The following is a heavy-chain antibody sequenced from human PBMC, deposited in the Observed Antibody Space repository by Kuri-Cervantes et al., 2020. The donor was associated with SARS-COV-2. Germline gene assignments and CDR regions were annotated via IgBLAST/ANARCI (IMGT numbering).Heavy chain of an antibody. CDR1: GFTVSSNY. CDR3: AKEPAHCGTGCYSLLDQ. CDR2: ISGSGGST. J-gene: IGHJ4*02. D-gene: IGHD2-21*01. Sequence: GGSLRLSCAASGFTVSSNYMSWVRQAPGKGLEWVSTISGSGGSTYYADSVKGRFTISRDNSKNTLYLQMNSLRAEDTAVYYRAKEPAHCGTGCYSLLDQWGRGILVTVSS. V-gene: IGHV3-23*01.